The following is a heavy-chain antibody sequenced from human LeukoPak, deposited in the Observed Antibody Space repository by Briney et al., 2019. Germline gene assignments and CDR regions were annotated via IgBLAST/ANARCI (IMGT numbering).Heavy chain of an antibody. CDR3: ASQLYSDGSPFDF. CDR1: GGSIDSRSYH. J-gene: IGHJ4*02. V-gene: IGHV4-61*01. Sequence: PSETLSLTCTVSGGSIDSRSYHWSWIRQPPGKGLEWIGYISYTGSTNYNPSLKSRLTMSLDTSNNRFSLKLTSVTAADTAVYYCASQLYSDGSPFDFWGQGTLVTVSS. D-gene: IGHD5-18*01. CDR2: ISYTGST.